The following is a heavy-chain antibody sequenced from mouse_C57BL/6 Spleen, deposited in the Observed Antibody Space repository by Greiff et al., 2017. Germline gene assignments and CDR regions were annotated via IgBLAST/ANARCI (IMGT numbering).Heavy chain of an antibody. V-gene: IGHV1-82*01. CDR1: GYAFSSSW. D-gene: IGHD3-2*02. Sequence: QVQLKQSGPELVKPGASVKISCKASGYAFSSSWMNWVKQRPGQGLEWIGRIYPADGDTNYNGKFKGKATLTADKSSSTAYMQLSSLTSEDSAVYFCAGRPSGDYFDYWGQGTTLTVSS. J-gene: IGHJ2*01. CDR2: IYPADGDT. CDR3: AGRPSGDYFDY.